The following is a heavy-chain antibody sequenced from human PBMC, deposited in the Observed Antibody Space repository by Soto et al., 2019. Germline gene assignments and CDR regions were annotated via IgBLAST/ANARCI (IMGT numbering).Heavy chain of an antibody. Sequence: PGGSLRLSCAASGFTFSSYAMSWVRQAPGKGLEWVSAISGSGGSTYYADSTKGRFTISRDNSKNTLYLQMNSLRAEDTAVYYCAKVRVVVVAERAWSFDYWGQGTLVTVSS. V-gene: IGHV3-23*01. CDR1: GFTFSSYA. J-gene: IGHJ4*02. CDR2: ISGSGGST. CDR3: AKVRVVVVAERAWSFDY. D-gene: IGHD2-15*01.